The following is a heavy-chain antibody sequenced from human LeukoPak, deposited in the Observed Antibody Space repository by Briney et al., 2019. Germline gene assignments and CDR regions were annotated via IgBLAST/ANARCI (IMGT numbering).Heavy chain of an antibody. CDR2: ISSSTTYM. CDR1: GFTFSTYG. D-gene: IGHD6-13*01. CDR3: AKAISSSWYSLDY. J-gene: IGHJ4*02. Sequence: PGGSLRLSCAASGFTFSTYGMDWVRQAPGRGLEWVSSISSSTTYMYYADSVKGRFTISRDNSKNTLYLQMNSLRAEDTAVYYCAKAISSSWYSLDYWGQGTLVTVSS. V-gene: IGHV3-21*01.